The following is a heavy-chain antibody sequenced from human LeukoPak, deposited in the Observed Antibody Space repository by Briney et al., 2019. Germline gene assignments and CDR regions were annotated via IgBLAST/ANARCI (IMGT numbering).Heavy chain of an antibody. Sequence: GGSLRLSCAASGFTFSSYSMTWVRQAPGKGLEWVSSISSSSSHIYYADSVKGRFTISRDNAKNSLYLQMNSLRAEDTAVYYCARAYSSSWYLYYGMDVWGQGTTVTVSS. CDR2: ISSSSSHI. CDR1: GFTFSSYS. V-gene: IGHV3-21*01. J-gene: IGHJ6*02. D-gene: IGHD6-13*01. CDR3: ARAYSSSWYLYYGMDV.